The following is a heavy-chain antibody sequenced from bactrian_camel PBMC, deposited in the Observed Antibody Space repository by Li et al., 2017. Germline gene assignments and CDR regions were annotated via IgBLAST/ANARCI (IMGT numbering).Heavy chain of an antibody. D-gene: IGHD1*01. Sequence: HVQLVESGGGSVQPGGSLRLSCGASGHTYSSNCMGWFRQGPGKEREGVATLDSAGRTRYADSAKGRFTISKDNAKNTLYLQMNSLKPEDTGMYYCARDLRPGVLFGSSMLATRYKYWGQGTQVTVS. CDR1: GHTYSSNC. CDR2: LDSAGRT. CDR3: ARDLRPGVLFGSSMLATRYKY. J-gene: IGHJ4*01. V-gene: IGHV3S53*01.